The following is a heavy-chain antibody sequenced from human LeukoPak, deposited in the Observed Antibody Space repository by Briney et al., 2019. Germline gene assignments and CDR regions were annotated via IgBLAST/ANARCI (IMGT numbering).Heavy chain of an antibody. Sequence: GGSLRLSCAASGFIFSSYSMHWVRQAPGKGLEWVSSISSRSTYIYHADSVKGRFTISRDNAKNSLFLQMNSLRAEDTAVYFCAKSTRAVMAMMDVWGKGTTVTVSS. CDR2: ISSRSTYI. D-gene: IGHD3-16*01. CDR3: AKSTRAVMAMMDV. V-gene: IGHV3-21*01. CDR1: GFIFSSYS. J-gene: IGHJ6*04.